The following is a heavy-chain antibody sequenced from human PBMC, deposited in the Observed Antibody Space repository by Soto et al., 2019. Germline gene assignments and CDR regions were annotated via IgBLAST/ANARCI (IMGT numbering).Heavy chain of an antibody. D-gene: IGHD3-22*01. CDR3: AKDQSITMIVVVITSFAY. V-gene: IGHV3-23*01. CDR2: ISGSGGST. CDR1: GFTFSSYA. Sequence: EVQLLESGGGLVQPGGSLRLSCTASGFTFSSYAMSWVRQAPGKGLEWVSAISGSGGSTYYADSVKGRFTISRDNTKNTLYLQMNSLRAEDTAVYYCAKDQSITMIVVVITSFAYWGQGTLVTVSS. J-gene: IGHJ4*02.